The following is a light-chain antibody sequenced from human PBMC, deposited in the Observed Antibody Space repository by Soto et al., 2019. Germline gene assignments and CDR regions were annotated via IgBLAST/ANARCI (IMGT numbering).Light chain of an antibody. V-gene: IGLV2-14*01. CDR1: SSDVGAYNY. CDR2: EVS. CDR3: SSYISSNTLV. J-gene: IGLJ1*01. Sequence: QSVLTQPASVPGPPGQSITISCTGTSSDVGAYNYVSWYQQHPGKAPKLMIYEVSNRPSGVSNRFSGSKSGNTASLTISGLQAEDEADYYCSSYISSNTLVFGTGTKSPS.